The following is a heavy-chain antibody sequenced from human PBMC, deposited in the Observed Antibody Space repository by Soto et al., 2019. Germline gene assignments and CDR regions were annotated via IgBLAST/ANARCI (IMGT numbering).Heavy chain of an antibody. CDR3: AREQIAAGAPYMDV. D-gene: IGHD6-13*01. J-gene: IGHJ6*03. V-gene: IGHV3-33*01. Sequence: QVQLVESGGGVVQPGRSLRLSCAASGFSFNTYAMHWVRQAPGKGLEWVAVIWNDGSNKNYADSVKGRFTISRDNSKSTLDLQMNSLRAEDTAVYYCAREQIAAGAPYMDVWCKGTTVTVSS. CDR2: IWNDGSNK. CDR1: GFSFNTYA.